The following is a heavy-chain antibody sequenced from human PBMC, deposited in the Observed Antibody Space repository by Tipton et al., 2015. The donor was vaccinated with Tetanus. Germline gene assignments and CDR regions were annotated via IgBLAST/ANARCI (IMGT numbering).Heavy chain of an antibody. V-gene: IGHV4-30-2*02. CDR1: GGLLSTGGYS. D-gene: IGHD3-10*01. CDR3: ARWGDASGSTNLYAFDI. Sequence: TLSLTCAVSGGLLSTGGYSSGWIRQPPGQGLEWIGYVYHTGSTYYNPSLRGRVTTSVDTSKNQFSLKMSSVTAADTAVYYCARWGDASGSTNLYAFDIWGQGTMVSVSS. J-gene: IGHJ3*02. CDR2: VYHTGST.